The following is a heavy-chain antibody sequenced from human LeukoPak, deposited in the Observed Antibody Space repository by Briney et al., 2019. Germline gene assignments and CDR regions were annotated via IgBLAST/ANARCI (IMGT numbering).Heavy chain of an antibody. CDR2: ISAYNGNT. Sequence: ASVKVSCKASGYTFTSYGISWVRQAPGQGLEWMGWISAYNGNTNYAQKLQGRVTMTTDTSTSTAYMELRSLRSDDTAVYYCARGSGITIFGVVISYFDYWGQGTLVTVSS. J-gene: IGHJ4*02. CDR1: GYTFTSYG. V-gene: IGHV1-18*01. D-gene: IGHD3-3*01. CDR3: ARGSGITIFGVVISYFDY.